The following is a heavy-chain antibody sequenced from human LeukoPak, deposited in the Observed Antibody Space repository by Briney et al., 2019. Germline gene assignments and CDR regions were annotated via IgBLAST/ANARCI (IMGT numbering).Heavy chain of an antibody. V-gene: IGHV4-4*09. CDR2: IYTSGST. D-gene: IGHD3-3*01. J-gene: IGHJ6*03. Sequence: SETLSLTRTVSGGSISSYYWSWIRQPPGKGLEWIGYIYTSGSTNYNPSLKSRVTISVDTSKNQFSLKLSSVTAADTAVYYCARAINYDFWSGYYRYYYYYMDVWGKGTTVTVSS. CDR3: ARAINYDFWSGYYRYYYYYMDV. CDR1: GGSISSYY.